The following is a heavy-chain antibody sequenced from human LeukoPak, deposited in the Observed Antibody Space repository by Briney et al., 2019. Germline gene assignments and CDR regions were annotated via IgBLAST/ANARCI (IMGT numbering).Heavy chain of an antibody. V-gene: IGHV4-59*01. CDR2: IYYSGST. CDR1: GGSISSYY. D-gene: IGHD3-22*01. J-gene: IGHJ4*02. CDR3: ARVSKDSSGYYRTEY. Sequence: SETLSLTCTVSGGSISSYYWSWIRQPPGKGLEWIGYIYYSGSTNYNPSLKSRVTISVDTSKNQFSLKLNSVTAADTAVYYCARVSKDSSGYYRTEYWGQGTLVTVSS.